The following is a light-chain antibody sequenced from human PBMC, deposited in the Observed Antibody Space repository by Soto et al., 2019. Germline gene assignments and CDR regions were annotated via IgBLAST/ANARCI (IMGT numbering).Light chain of an antibody. CDR2: AAS. CDR3: QQYGGSPMYT. CDR1: ESVTSNF. V-gene: IGKV3-20*01. Sequence: EIVLTQPPGTLSLSPGERATLSCRASESVTSNFVAWYQQKPGQAPRLLIYAASSRATGIPERFSGSGSGPDFTLTISRLEPEDSAVYFCQQYGGSPMYTFGQGTKLE. J-gene: IGKJ2*01.